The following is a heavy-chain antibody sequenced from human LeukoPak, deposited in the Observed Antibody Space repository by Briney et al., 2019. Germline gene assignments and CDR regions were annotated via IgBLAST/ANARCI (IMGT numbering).Heavy chain of an antibody. CDR2: ISGSGGDT. Sequence: GGSLRLSCAASGFTFSNFLMTWVRQAPGKGPEWVSAISGSGGDTYYADSVKGRFTTSRDNSKNTLYLQMNSLRAEDTAVYYCAKKGATTGDFDYWGQGTLVTVSS. CDR1: GFTFSNFL. V-gene: IGHV3-23*01. CDR3: AKKGATTGDFDY. J-gene: IGHJ4*02. D-gene: IGHD1-26*01.